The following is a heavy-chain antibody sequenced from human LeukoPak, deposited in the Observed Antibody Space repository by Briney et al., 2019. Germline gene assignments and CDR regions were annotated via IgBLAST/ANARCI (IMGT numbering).Heavy chain of an antibody. V-gene: IGHV3-53*01. J-gene: IGHJ4*02. CDR2: IYSGGST. CDR3: ARADYGDYVGFDY. D-gene: IGHD4-17*01. Sequence: GGSLRLSCAASGFTVSSNYMSWVRQAPGKGLEWVSVIYSGGSTYYADSVKGRFTISRDNSKNTLCLQMNSLRAEDTAVYYCARADYGDYVGFDYWGQGTLVTVSS. CDR1: GFTVSSNY.